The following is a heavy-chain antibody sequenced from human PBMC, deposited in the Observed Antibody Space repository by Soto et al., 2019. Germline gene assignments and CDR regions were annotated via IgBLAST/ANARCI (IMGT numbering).Heavy chain of an antibody. CDR2: INWNGGST. CDR1: GFTFDDYG. D-gene: IGHD3-10*01. J-gene: IGHJ4*02. V-gene: IGHV3-20*04. Sequence: EVQLVESGGGVVRPGGSLRLSCAASGFTFDDYGMSWVRQAPGKGLGWVSGINWNGGSTGYADSVKGRFTISRDNAKNSLYLQRNSLRVEDTALYYCARARGSGSYANFGYWGQGTLVTVSS. CDR3: ARARGSGSYANFGY.